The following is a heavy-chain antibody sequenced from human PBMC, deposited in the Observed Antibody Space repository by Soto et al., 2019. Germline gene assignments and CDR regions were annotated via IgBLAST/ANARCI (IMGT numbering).Heavy chain of an antibody. CDR1: GGSISSYY. Sequence: SETLSLTCTVSGGSISSYYWSWIRPPPGKGLEWIGYIYYSGSTYYNPSLKSRVTISVDASNNQFSLQLSSVTAADTAVYYCARSRGTGTCPHDFQPWGQGTLVTVSS. D-gene: IGHD3-16*01. J-gene: IGHJ1*01. CDR3: ARSRGTGTCPHDFQP. CDR2: IYYSGST. V-gene: IGHV4-59*12.